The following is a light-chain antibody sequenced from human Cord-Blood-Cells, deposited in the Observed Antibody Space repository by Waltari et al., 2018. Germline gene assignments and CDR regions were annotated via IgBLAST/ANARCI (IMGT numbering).Light chain of an antibody. Sequence: QSVLTQPPSASGTPGQRVTISCSGSSSNIGSNYVYWYQQLPGTAPKLLIYRNNQRPYGVPDRFSGCKSGTSASLAISGLRSEDEADYYCAAWDDSLSGLVFGGGTKLTVL. V-gene: IGLV1-47*01. CDR2: RNN. CDR1: SSNIGSNY. J-gene: IGLJ3*02. CDR3: AAWDDSLSGLV.